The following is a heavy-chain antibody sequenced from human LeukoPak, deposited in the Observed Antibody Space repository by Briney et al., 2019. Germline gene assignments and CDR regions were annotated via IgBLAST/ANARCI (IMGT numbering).Heavy chain of an antibody. J-gene: IGHJ4*02. V-gene: IGHV3-48*02. CDR3: ARDPSWLGYFDY. CDR1: GFTFSSYN. Sequence: GGSLRPSCAASGFTFSSYNMNWVRQAPGKGLEWVSYISSSSSTIYYADSVKGRFTISRDNPKNSLYLQMNSLRDEDTAVYYCARDPSWLGYFDYWGQGTLVTVAS. CDR2: ISSSSSTI. D-gene: IGHD3-22*01.